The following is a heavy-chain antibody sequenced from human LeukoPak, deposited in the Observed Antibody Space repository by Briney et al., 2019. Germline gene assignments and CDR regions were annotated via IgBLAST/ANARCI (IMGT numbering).Heavy chain of an antibody. Sequence: ASVKVSCMASGYTFTSYGISWVRQAPGQGGEWMGWISAYNGNTNYAQKLQGRVTMTTDTSTSTAYMELRSLRSDDTAVYYCARYLRSLSWYFDLWGRGTLVTVSS. CDR3: ARYLRSLSWYFDL. V-gene: IGHV1-18*04. CDR2: ISAYNGNT. D-gene: IGHD4-17*01. J-gene: IGHJ2*01. CDR1: GYTFTSYG.